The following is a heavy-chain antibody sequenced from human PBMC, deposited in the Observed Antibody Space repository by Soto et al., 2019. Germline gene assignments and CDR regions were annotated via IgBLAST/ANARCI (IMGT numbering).Heavy chain of an antibody. D-gene: IGHD3-16*01. Sequence: QVQLVQSGAEMRKPGSSLRVSCKASGGTFSDYAFSWVRQAPGQGLEWMGGIVPRFGSPNYAQKFGGRVTINADTSSSTVYMALSSLRVDDTAVYFCARDRIQLRLGKYSFNGMDVWGQGTTIIVSS. V-gene: IGHV1-69*06. CDR1: GGTFSDYA. CDR3: ARDRIQLRLGKYSFNGMDV. J-gene: IGHJ6*02. CDR2: IVPRFGSP.